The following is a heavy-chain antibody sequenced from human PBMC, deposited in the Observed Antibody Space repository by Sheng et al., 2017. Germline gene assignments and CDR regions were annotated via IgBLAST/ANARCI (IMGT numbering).Heavy chain of an antibody. Sequence: QVQLVESVGGVVQPGRSLRLSCAASGFTFSSYAMHWVRQAPGKGLEWVAVISYDGSNKYYADSVKGRFTISRDNSKNTLYLQMNSLRAEDTAVYYCARDLRLYDFWSGYYPAPFGYWGQGTLVTVSS. D-gene: IGHD3-3*01. V-gene: IGHV3-30-3*01. J-gene: IGHJ4*02. CDR3: ARDLRLYDFWSGYYPAPFGY. CDR2: ISYDGSNK. CDR1: GFTFSSYA.